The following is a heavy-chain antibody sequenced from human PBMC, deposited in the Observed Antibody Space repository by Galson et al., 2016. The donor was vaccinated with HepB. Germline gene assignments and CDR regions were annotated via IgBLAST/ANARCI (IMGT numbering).Heavy chain of an antibody. CDR3: ARDLSPTSSWYGGIGY. D-gene: IGHD6-13*01. V-gene: IGHV3-23*01. Sequence: SLRLSCAISGFTLSSYAMVWVRQAPGKGLEWVSAISGSGATTYYTDSVKGRFTISRDIPKNTLYLQMDGLRVEDTAVYYWARDLSPTSSWYGGIGYWGQGTLVTASS. CDR2: ISGSGATT. CDR1: GFTLSSYA. J-gene: IGHJ4*02.